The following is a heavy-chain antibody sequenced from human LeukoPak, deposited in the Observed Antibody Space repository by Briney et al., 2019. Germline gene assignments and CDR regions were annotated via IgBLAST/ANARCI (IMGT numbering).Heavy chain of an antibody. J-gene: IGHJ4*02. CDR2: IRGSGGST. CDR3: AKARQTSGHCYPRY. V-gene: IGHV3-23*01. CDR1: GFTFSSFG. Sequence: GGSLRLSCAASGFTFSSFGMRWVRQAPGKGLEWVSAIRGSGGSTYYADSVKGRFTISRDNSKNTLYLQMNSLSAEDTAFYYCAKARQTSGHCYPRYWGQGTLVIVSS. D-gene: IGHD3-22*01.